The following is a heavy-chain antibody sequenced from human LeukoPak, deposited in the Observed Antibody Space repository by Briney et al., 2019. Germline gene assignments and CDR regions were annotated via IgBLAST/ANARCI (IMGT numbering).Heavy chain of an antibody. J-gene: IGHJ3*02. CDR2: ISYIGST. CDR3: ATDLVTVTKGFDI. CDR1: ADSFSSHY. V-gene: IGHV4-59*11. D-gene: IGHD4-17*01. Sequence: SGTLSLTCAVSADSFSSHYWTWIRQPPGKGLEWIGYISYIGSTNYHPSLKSRLTISINTSKNQFSLTLSSVTAADTAVYYCATDLVTVTKGFDIWGQGTMVTVSS.